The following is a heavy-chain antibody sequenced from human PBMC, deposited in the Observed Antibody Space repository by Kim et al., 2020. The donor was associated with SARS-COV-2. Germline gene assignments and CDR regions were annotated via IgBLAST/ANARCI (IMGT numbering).Heavy chain of an antibody. J-gene: IGHJ4*02. CDR3: ASWYYDFWSGYCDY. Sequence: DSGKGRFTISRDNAKNSLYLQMNSLRAEDTAVYYCASWYYDFWSGYCDYWGQGTLVTVSS. D-gene: IGHD3-3*01. V-gene: IGHV3-21*01.